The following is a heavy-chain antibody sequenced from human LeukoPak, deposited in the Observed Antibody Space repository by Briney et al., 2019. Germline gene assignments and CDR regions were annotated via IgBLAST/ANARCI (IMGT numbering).Heavy chain of an antibody. V-gene: IGHV4-59*12. Sequence: SETLSLTCTVSGGSISSYYWSWIRQPPGKGLEWIGYIYHSGSTYYNPSLKSRVTISVDRSKNQFSLKLSSVTAADTAVYYCASYGDYLHYWGQGTLVTVSS. CDR2: IYHSGST. D-gene: IGHD4-17*01. CDR3: ASYGDYLHY. CDR1: GGSISSYY. J-gene: IGHJ4*02.